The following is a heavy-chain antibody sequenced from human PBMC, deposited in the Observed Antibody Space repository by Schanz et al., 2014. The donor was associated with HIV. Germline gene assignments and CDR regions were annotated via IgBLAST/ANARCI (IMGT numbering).Heavy chain of an antibody. Sequence: QVQLVQSGAEVEKPGASAKVSCKASGYSFTGYYMHWVRQAPGQGLEWMGWINSDYGTNYAQEFQGRVTMTRDPSIGTAYMELRSLRADDTAVYFCARSNYDILRARAYYYYYGLDVWGQGTTVTVSS. D-gene: IGHD3-9*01. J-gene: IGHJ6*02. CDR1: GYSFTGYY. V-gene: IGHV1-2*02. CDR2: INSDYGT. CDR3: ARSNYDILRARAYYYYYGLDV.